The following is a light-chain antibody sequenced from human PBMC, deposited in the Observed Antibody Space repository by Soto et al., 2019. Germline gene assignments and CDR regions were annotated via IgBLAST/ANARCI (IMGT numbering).Light chain of an antibody. J-gene: IGKJ2*01. Sequence: EIVMTQSPATLSVSPGERATLSCRASQSISTELAWYQQKPGQPPRLLIYSPSTRATGVPARFTGSGSGSEFTLTIGGLQSEDFAVYYCQQGNNWPLTFGQGTRLEI. CDR2: SPS. CDR1: QSISTE. V-gene: IGKV3-15*01. CDR3: QQGNNWPLT.